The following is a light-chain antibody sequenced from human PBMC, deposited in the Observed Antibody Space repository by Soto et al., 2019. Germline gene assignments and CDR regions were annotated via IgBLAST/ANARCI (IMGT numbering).Light chain of an antibody. J-gene: IGKJ4*01. Sequence: EFVLTQSPGTLSLSPGERATLSCRASQSISSSFLAWYQQKPGQAPRLLIYGASRRATGIPDRFSGSGSGTDFTLTISRLEPDDFAVYYCQHYGSSPPLTFGGGTKVEIK. V-gene: IGKV3-20*01. CDR2: GAS. CDR1: QSISSSF. CDR3: QHYGSSPPLT.